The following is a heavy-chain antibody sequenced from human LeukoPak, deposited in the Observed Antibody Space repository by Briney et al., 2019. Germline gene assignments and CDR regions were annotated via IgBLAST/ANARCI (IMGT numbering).Heavy chain of an antibody. CDR3: ARESSSSWPSFDY. CDR1: GYTFTGYY. D-gene: IGHD6-13*01. Sequence: GASVKVSCKASGYTFTGYYMHWVRQAPGEGLEWMGWINPNSGGTNYAQNFQGRVTMPRDTSISTAYMELSRLRSDDTAVYYCARESSSSWPSFDYWGQGTLVTASS. CDR2: INPNSGGT. V-gene: IGHV1-2*02. J-gene: IGHJ4*02.